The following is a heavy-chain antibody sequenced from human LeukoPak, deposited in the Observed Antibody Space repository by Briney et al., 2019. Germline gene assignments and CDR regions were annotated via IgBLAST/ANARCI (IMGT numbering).Heavy chain of an antibody. CDR1: GFTYSDYY. J-gene: IGHJ4*02. CDR2: ISSGGGTI. D-gene: IGHD3-22*01. CDR3: ARDTYYYDSSGYYYPGGCDY. Sequence: PGGSLRLSCAASGFTYSDYYMTWIRQAPGKGLEWVSYISSGGGTIYYADSVKGRFTISRDNARNSLYLQMNSLRAEDTAVYYCARDTYYYDSSGYYYPGGCDYWGQGTLVTVSS. V-gene: IGHV3-11*04.